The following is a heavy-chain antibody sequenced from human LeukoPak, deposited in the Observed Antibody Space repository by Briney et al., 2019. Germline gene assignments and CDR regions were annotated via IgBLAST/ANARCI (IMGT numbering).Heavy chain of an antibody. J-gene: IGHJ4*02. CDR1: GFTFSSYA. Sequence: GGSLRLSCAASGFTFSSYAMSWVRQAPGKGLEWVPAISGSGGSTYYADSVKGRFTISRDNSKNTLYLQMNSLRAEDTVVYYCAKPYGSGYDYWGQGTLVTVSS. V-gene: IGHV3-23*01. CDR3: AKPYGSGYDY. CDR2: ISGSGGST. D-gene: IGHD3-10*01.